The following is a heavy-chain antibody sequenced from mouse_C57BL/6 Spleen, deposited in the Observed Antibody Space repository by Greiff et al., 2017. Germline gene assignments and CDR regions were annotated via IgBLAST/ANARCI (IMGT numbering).Heavy chain of an antibody. Sequence: QVQLQQSGPELVKPGASVKISCKASGYAFSSSWMNWVKQRPGKGLEWIGRIYPGDGDTNYNGKIKGKATLTADKSSSTAYMQLSSLTSEDSAVYFCARHSNYDAMDYWGQGTSVTVSS. V-gene: IGHV1-82*01. CDR3: ARHSNYDAMDY. CDR1: GYAFSSSW. CDR2: IYPGDGDT. D-gene: IGHD2-5*01. J-gene: IGHJ4*01.